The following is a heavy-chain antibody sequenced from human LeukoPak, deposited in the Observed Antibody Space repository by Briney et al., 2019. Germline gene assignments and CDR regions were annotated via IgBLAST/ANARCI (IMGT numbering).Heavy chain of an antibody. CDR3: ASLYCGGDCYLGGMDV. J-gene: IGHJ6*02. D-gene: IGHD2-21*02. CDR2: ISGSGGST. Sequence: GGSLRLSCAASGFTFSSYAMSWVRQAPGKGLEWVSAISGSGGSTYYADSVKGRFTISRDNAKNSLYLQMNSLRAEDTAVYYCASLYCGGDCYLGGMDVWGQGTTVTVSS. V-gene: IGHV3-23*01. CDR1: GFTFSSYA.